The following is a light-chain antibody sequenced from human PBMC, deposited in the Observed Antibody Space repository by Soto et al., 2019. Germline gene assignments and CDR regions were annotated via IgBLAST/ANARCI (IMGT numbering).Light chain of an antibody. CDR1: QSVSSSN. Sequence: EIVFAQSPVTLSLSPGEIATLSCRAIQSVSSSNLAWYQQKPGQAPRLLIYGASTRATGIPARFSGSGSGTEFTLTISSLQSEDFAVYYCQQYGSSGTFGQGTKVDIK. CDR2: GAS. J-gene: IGKJ1*01. V-gene: IGKV3-20*01. CDR3: QQYGSSGT.